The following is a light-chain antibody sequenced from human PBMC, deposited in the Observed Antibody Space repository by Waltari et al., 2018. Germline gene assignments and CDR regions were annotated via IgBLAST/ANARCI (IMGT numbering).Light chain of an antibody. CDR3: QQYGSSPMYT. V-gene: IGKV3-20*01. CDR2: GAS. J-gene: IGKJ2*01. Sequence: EFVLPQSPRLLSLSPGERTTPPCRASQSVICSYLAWYQHEPGQAPRVLIHGASSRAPGIPDRFTGSGSRTDFTLTISRLEPEDFAVYYCQQYGSSPMYTFGQRTKLEIK. CDR1: QSVICSY.